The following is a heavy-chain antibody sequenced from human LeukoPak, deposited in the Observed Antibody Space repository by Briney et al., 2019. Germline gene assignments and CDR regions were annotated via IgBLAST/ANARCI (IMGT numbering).Heavy chain of an antibody. CDR1: GFTFDNYA. Sequence: QPGRSLRLSCAASGFTFDNYAIRWVRHAPGKGLEWVSGFGWNPGNIEYADSVTGRFTIYRDNAKHSLYLHMIRLRAADTDLSYCAKDVVSCGDTHFEYWGQGTLVTVSS. V-gene: IGHV3-9*01. D-gene: IGHD2-21*01. CDR3: AKDVVSCGDTHFEY. CDR2: FGWNPGNI. J-gene: IGHJ4*02.